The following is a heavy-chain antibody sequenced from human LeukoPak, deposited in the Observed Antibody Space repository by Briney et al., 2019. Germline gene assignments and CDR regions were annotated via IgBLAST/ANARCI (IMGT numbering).Heavy chain of an antibody. CDR2: IYHSGST. CDR3: ATYGPTSGGFTFEY. V-gene: IGHV4-4*02. CDR1: GGSISSSNW. J-gene: IGHJ4*02. Sequence: SGTLSLTCAVSGGSISSSNWWSWVRQPPGKGLEWIGEIYHSGSTNYNPSLKGRITISLDKTKNQFSLNVNSVTAADTAVYYCATYGPTSGGFTFEYWGQGILVTVSS. D-gene: IGHD2-15*01.